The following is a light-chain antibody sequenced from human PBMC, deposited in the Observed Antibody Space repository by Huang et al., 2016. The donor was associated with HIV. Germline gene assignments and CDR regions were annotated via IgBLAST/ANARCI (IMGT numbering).Light chain of an antibody. CDR2: GAS. J-gene: IGKJ3*01. CDR1: QTITSSY. V-gene: IGKV3-20*01. Sequence: VLTQSPGTLSLSPGERATLFCRASQTITSSYLAWYQQKPGQSPRLLIYGASSRATGIPDRFSGSGSETDFTLTISRLEPEDFAVYYCQQYGSSFTFGPGTKVDI. CDR3: QQYGSSFT.